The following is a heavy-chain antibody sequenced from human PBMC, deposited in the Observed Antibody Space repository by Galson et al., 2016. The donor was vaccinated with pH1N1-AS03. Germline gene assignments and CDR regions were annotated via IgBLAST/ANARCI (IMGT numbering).Heavy chain of an antibody. CDR3: AKDHSNFYGMDV. CDR2: IPYDGNNR. CDR1: GFTFSYYS. V-gene: IGHV3-30*02. Sequence: SLRLSCAASGFTFSYYSMNWVRQAPGKGLEWVAFIPYDGNNRYYSDSVKGRFTISRDNSKNTVYLQMNSLRAEDTAVYYCAKDHSNFYGMDVWGQGTTVTVSS. J-gene: IGHJ6*02. D-gene: IGHD4-11*01.